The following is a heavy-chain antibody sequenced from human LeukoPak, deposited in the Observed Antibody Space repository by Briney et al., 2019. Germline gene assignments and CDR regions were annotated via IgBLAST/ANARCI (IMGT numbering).Heavy chain of an antibody. CDR1: RGSLSGFY. J-gene: IGHJ4*02. CDR3: ARGRGYSYEVGFDY. D-gene: IGHD5-18*01. V-gene: IGHV4-34*01. CDR2: IYHIGST. Sequence: PSETPSLTRAVYRGSLSGFYWGWIPQPPGEGLEWIWGIYHIGSTNYSPSPKSRLTISVDTYKNQFSLKLSSVTAADTAVYYCARGRGYSYEVGFDYWGQGTLVTVSS.